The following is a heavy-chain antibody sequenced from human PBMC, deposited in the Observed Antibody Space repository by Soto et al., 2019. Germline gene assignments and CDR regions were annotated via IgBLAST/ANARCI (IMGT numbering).Heavy chain of an antibody. CDR2: IYYSGST. J-gene: IGHJ4*02. D-gene: IGHD3-10*01. Sequence: QVQLQESGPGLVKPSETLSLTCTVSGGSISSYYWSWIRQPPGKGLEWIAYIYYSGSTEYNPSLKSRVTISVDTTKNQFSLKLSSVTAADTAVYYCARHLITTIAPLPFDYWGQGTLVTVSS. V-gene: IGHV4-59*08. CDR3: ARHLITTIAPLPFDY. CDR1: GGSISSYY.